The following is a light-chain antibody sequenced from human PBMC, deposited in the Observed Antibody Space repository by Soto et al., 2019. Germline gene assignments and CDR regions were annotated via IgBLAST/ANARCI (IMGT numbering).Light chain of an antibody. Sequence: EIVLTQSPGTLSLSPGERATLSCRASQSVRSSYLAWYQQKLGQAPRLLIYGVSNTATGITDRFSGSGSGRAFTLTISRLEYEAFEVYYCQQYGTSPRTFGQGTKVEIK. CDR2: GVS. CDR1: QSVRSSY. V-gene: IGKV3-20*01. CDR3: QQYGTSPRT. J-gene: IGKJ1*01.